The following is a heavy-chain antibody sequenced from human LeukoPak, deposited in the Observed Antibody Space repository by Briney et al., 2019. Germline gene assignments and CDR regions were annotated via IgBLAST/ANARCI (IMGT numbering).Heavy chain of an antibody. J-gene: IGHJ4*02. CDR3: AKVPPLLWYGEQYYFDY. CDR1: GFTFSSYA. CDR2: ISGSGGST. D-gene: IGHD3-10*01. Sequence: GGSLRLSCAASGFTFSSYAMGWVRQAPGKGLEWVSAISGSGGSTYYADSVKGRFTISRDNSKNTLYLQMNSLRAEDTAVYYCAKVPPLLWYGEQYYFDYWGQGTLVTVSS. V-gene: IGHV3-23*01.